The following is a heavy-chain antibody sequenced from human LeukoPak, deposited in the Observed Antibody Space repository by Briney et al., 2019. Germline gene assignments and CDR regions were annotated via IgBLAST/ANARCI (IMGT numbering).Heavy chain of an antibody. CDR1: GFTFDDYA. CDR3: ARKANDYGSGSYYNDI. J-gene: IGHJ3*02. D-gene: IGHD3-10*01. CDR2: IYHSGST. Sequence: LRLSCAASGFTFDDYAMHRVRQAPGKGLEWIGYIYHSGSTYYNPSLKSRVTISIDRSKNQFSLKLSSVTAADTAVYYCARKANDYGSGSYYNDIWGQGTMVTVSS. V-gene: IGHV4-30-2*01.